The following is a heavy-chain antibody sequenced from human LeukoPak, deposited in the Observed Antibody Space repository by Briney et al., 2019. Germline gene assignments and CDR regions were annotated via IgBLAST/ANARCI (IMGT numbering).Heavy chain of an antibody. CDR2: ISGSADNT. V-gene: IGHV3-23*01. J-gene: IGHJ4*02. Sequence: GSLRLSCAASGFTFSSYAMSWVRQAPGRGLEWLSAISGSADNTYYADSVKGLFTISRDNSKNTLCLQMNSLRAEDTAVYYCATLVFDSSGYSYFDYWGPGTLVTVSS. D-gene: IGHD3-9*01. CDR3: ATLVFDSSGYSYFDY. CDR1: GFTFSSYA.